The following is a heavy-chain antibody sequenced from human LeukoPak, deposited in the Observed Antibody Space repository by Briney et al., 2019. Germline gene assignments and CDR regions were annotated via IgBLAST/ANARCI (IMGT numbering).Heavy chain of an antibody. D-gene: IGHD4-17*01. J-gene: IGHJ4*02. CDR1: GYTFTSYG. Sequence: ASVKVSCKASGYTFTSYGISWVRQAPGQGLEWMGWISAYNGNTNYAQKLQGRVTMTTDTSTSTAYMELRSLRSDDTAVYYCARGPDYGDYQGVFDYWGQGTLVTVSS. CDR3: ARGPDYGDYQGVFDY. CDR2: ISAYNGNT. V-gene: IGHV1-18*01.